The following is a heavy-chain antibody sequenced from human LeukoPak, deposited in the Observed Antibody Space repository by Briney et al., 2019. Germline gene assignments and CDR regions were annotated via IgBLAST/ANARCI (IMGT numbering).Heavy chain of an antibody. CDR3: ARDPLGGGLGDGFDI. V-gene: IGHV4-30-4*01. CDR1: GGSITSGDYY. Sequence: PSETLSLTCTVSGGSITSGDYYWSWIRQPPGKGLEWIGYIYYTGSTYYNPSLKSRVTISVDTSKNQFSLKLSSVTAADTAVYYCARDPLGGGLGDGFDIWGQGTMVTVSS. CDR2: IYYTGST. J-gene: IGHJ3*02. D-gene: IGHD3-16*01.